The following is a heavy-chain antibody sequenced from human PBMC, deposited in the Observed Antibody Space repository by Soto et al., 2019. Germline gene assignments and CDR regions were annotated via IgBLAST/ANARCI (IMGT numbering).Heavy chain of an antibody. D-gene: IGHD2-15*01. V-gene: IGHV1-8*01. CDR1: GYTFTSYD. J-gene: IGHJ3*02. CDR3: ARTQVGYCSGGSCEDDAFDI. CDR2: MNPNSGNT. Sequence: ASVKVSCMASGYTFTSYDINWVRQATGQGLEWMGWMNPNSGNTGYAQKFQGRVTMTRNTSISTAYMELSSLRSEDTAVYYCARTQVGYCSGGSCEDDAFDIWGQGTMVTVSS.